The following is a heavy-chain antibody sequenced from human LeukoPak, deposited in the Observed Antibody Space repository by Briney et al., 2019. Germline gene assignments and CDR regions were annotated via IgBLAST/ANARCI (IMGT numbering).Heavy chain of an antibody. CDR1: GYSFTSYW. CDR2: IDPSDSYT. V-gene: IGHV5-10-1*01. D-gene: IGHD6-13*01. CDR3: ARPLLTRYSSSWYRGGGELDY. Sequence: GESLKISCKGSGYSFTSYWISWVRQMPGKGLEWMGRIDPSDSYTNYSPSFQGHVTISADKSISTAYLQWSSLKASDTAMYYCARPLLTRYSSSWYRGGGELDYWGQGTLVTVSS. J-gene: IGHJ4*02.